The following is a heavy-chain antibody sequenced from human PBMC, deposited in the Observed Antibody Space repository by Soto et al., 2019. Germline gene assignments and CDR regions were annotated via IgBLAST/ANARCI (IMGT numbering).Heavy chain of an antibody. J-gene: IGHJ4*02. CDR1: GYTFTSYD. D-gene: IGHD2-2*01. CDR3: ARSLGYCISTSCLYYFDY. Sequence: QVQLVQSGAEVKKPGASVKVSCKASGYTFTSYDINWVRQATGQGLEWMGWMNPNSGNTGYAQKFQGRGTMTRNTSISTAYMGLSSLRSEDTAVYYCARSLGYCISTSCLYYFDYWGQGTLVTVSS. CDR2: MNPNSGNT. V-gene: IGHV1-8*01.